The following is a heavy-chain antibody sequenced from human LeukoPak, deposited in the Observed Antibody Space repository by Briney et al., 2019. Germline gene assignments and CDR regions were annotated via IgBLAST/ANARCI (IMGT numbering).Heavy chain of an antibody. D-gene: IGHD6-19*01. V-gene: IGHV4-34*01. CDR1: GGSFSGYY. Sequence: SETLSLTCAVYGGSFSGYYRSWIRQPPGKGLEWIGEINHSGSTNYNPSLKSRVTISVDTSKNQFSLKLSSVTAADTAVYYCAKRIAVAGKPLEYWGQGTLVTVSS. J-gene: IGHJ4*02. CDR3: AKRIAVAGKPLEY. CDR2: INHSGST.